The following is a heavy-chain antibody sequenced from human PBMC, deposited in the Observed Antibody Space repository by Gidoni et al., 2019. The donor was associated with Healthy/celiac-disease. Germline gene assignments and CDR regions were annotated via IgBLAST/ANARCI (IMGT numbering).Heavy chain of an antibody. J-gene: IGHJ4*02. CDR3: AKDRTDLRSGPLDY. Sequence: EVQLLESGGGLVQPGGSLRLSCAASGFPFSSYAMSWVRQAPGKGLEWFSAISGSGGSTYYADSVKGRFTISRDNSKNTLYLQMNSLRAEDTAVYYCAKDRTDLRSGPLDYWGQGTLVTVSS. V-gene: IGHV3-23*01. CDR2: ISGSGGST. D-gene: IGHD2-8*02. CDR1: GFPFSSYA.